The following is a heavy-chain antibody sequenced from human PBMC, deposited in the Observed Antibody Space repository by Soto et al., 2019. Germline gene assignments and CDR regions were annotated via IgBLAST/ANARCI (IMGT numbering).Heavy chain of an antibody. V-gene: IGHV1-8*01. CDR3: ATGLYFDWSRPYYFDY. Sequence: GASVEVSCKASGYTFTSYDINWVRQATGQGLEWMGWMNPNSGNTGYAQKFQGRVTMTRNTSISTAYMELSSLRSEDTAVYYCATGLYFDWSRPYYFDYWGQGTLVTVSS. CDR2: MNPNSGNT. D-gene: IGHD3-9*01. J-gene: IGHJ4*02. CDR1: GYTFTSYD.